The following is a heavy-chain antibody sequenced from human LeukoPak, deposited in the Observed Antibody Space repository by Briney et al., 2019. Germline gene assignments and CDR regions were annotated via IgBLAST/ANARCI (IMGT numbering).Heavy chain of an antibody. D-gene: IGHD2-2*01. Sequence: GGSLRLSCAASGFTFSSYWMHWVRQAPGKGLVWVSRINSDGSITTYADSVRGRFTISRDNAKSTLYLQMNSLRAEGTAVYYCASSTQISKYADYWGQGALVTVSS. CDR3: ASSTQISKYADY. J-gene: IGHJ4*02. CDR1: GFTFSSYW. V-gene: IGHV3-74*01. CDR2: INSDGSIT.